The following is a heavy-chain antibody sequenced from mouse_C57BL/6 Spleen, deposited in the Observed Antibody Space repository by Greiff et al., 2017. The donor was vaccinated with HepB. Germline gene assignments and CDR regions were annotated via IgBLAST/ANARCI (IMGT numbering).Heavy chain of an antibody. CDR1: GYTFTSYW. D-gene: IGHD2-1*01. Sequence: QVQLQQPGAELVMPGASVKLSCKASGYTFTSYWMHWVKQRPGQGLEWIGEIDPSDSYTNYNQKFKGKSTLTVDKSSSTAYMQLSSLTSEDSAVYYWARSVSTMVTTWYFDVWGTGTTVTVSS. J-gene: IGHJ1*03. CDR2: IDPSDSYT. V-gene: IGHV1-69*01. CDR3: ARSVSTMVTTWYFDV.